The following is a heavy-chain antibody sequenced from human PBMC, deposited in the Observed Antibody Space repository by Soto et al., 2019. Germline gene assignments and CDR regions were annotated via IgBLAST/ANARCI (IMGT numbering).Heavy chain of an antibody. CDR2: IYFSGST. D-gene: IGHD4-17*01. CDR1: GGSINSGGYY. Sequence: PSETLSLTCTVSGGSINSGGYYWSWIRQLPGKGLEWIGYIYFSGSTSYNPSLKSRLTISVDSSKNQFSLKMTSVTAADTAVYYCARALGGTVISYYFDYWGRGTLVTVSS. CDR3: ARALGGTVISYYFDY. V-gene: IGHV4-31*03. J-gene: IGHJ4*02.